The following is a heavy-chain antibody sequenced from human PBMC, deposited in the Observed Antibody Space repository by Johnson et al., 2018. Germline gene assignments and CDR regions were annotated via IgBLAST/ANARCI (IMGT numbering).Heavy chain of an antibody. CDR1: GFTFSSYG. CDR2: ISYDGSNK. V-gene: IGHV3-30*03. CDR3: ARDHSNSYFYYYDMDV. J-gene: IGHJ6*03. Sequence: QVQLVESGGGVVQPGRSLRLSCAASGFTFSSYGMHWVRQAPGKGLEWVAVISYDGSNKYYADSVKGRFTISRDNSKNTLYLQMNSLRAEDTAVYYCARDHSNSYFYYYDMDVWGEGTTVTVSS. D-gene: IGHD4-11*01.